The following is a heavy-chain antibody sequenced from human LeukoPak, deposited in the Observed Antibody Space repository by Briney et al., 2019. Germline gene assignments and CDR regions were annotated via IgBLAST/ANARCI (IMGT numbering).Heavy chain of an antibody. Sequence: PGGSLRLSCAASGFTFNNYAASWVRQAPGKGLEWVSAFVGGDTTYYADSVKGRFTISRDNSRNTLYLQMNTLRAEDMAVYYCAKQARYSNFWSGYLYYFDYWGQGTLVTVSS. CDR1: GFTFNNYA. V-gene: IGHV3-23*01. J-gene: IGHJ4*02. D-gene: IGHD3-3*01. CDR3: AKQARYSNFWSGYLYYFDY. CDR2: FVGGDTT.